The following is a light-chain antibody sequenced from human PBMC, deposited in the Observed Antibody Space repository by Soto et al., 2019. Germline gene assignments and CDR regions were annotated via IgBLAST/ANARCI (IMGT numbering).Light chain of an antibody. CDR3: KSYAGSNTYV. V-gene: IGLV2-8*01. CDR2: EVV. Sequence: QSALTQPPSASGSPGQSVTISCTGTKNDIGVYDFVSWYQHHPGKAPRLIIYEVVQRPSAVPERFAGSKSGNTASLTVSGLQAADEADYFCKSYAGSNTYVFGSGTKLTVL. J-gene: IGLJ1*01. CDR1: KNDIGVYDF.